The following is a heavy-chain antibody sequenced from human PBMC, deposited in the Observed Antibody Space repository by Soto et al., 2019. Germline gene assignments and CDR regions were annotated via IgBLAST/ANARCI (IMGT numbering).Heavy chain of an antibody. Sequence: GGSLRLSCAASGFTFDDYAMHWVRQAPGKGLERVSGISWNSGSIGYADTVKGRFTISRNNAKNYLYLQMNSLRAEDTTLYYCSKDGARDNITESLENWGPGTMV. D-gene: IGHD1-26*01. CDR3: SKDGARDNITESLEN. CDR1: GFTFDDYA. V-gene: IGHV3-9*01. J-gene: IGHJ3*02. CDR2: ISWNSGSI.